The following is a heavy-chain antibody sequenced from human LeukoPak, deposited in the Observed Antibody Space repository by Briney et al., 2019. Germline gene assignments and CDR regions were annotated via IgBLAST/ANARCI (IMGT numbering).Heavy chain of an antibody. V-gene: IGHV3-33*08. J-gene: IGHJ4*02. CDR1: GFTFSDYG. Sequence: PGSSLRLSCAPSGFTFSDYGMHWLRQAPGKGLEWVAVMWYDGSNKYYADSVKGRFTIYRDNSKNTVYLQMNSLGAEDTAVYYCARGYSANSGSFDYWGQGILVTVSS. CDR2: MWYDGSNK. D-gene: IGHD4/OR15-4a*01. CDR3: ARGYSANSGSFDY.